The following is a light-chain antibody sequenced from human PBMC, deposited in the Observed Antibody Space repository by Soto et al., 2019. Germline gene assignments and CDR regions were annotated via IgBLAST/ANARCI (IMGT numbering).Light chain of an antibody. CDR2: TAS. CDR1: QDISSY. CDR3: QHLNSWPPIT. V-gene: IGKV1-9*01. J-gene: IGKJ5*01. Sequence: DIPLTQSPSFLSASVGDTVTITCWASQDISSYLAWYQQKPGKAPKVLIHTASTLESGVPPRFSGSGSGTHFTLTISSLQPEDFATYYCQHLNSWPPITFGQGTRLDIK.